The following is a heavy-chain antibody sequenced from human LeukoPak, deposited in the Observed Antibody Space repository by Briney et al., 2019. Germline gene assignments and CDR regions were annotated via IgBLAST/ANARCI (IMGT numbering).Heavy chain of an antibody. CDR3: AKEVPVTTGMDV. J-gene: IGHJ6*02. CDR1: GFTFSSYG. D-gene: IGHD4-17*01. CDR2: IRYDGSNK. V-gene: IGHV3-30*02. Sequence: HPGGSLRLSCAASGFTFSSYGMHWVRQAPGKGLEWVAFIRYDGSNKYYADSVKGRFTISRDNSKNTLYLQMNSLRAEDTAVYYCAKEVPVTTGMDVWGQGTTVTVSS.